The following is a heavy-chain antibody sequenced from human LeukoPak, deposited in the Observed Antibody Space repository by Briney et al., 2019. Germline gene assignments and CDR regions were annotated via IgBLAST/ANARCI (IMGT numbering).Heavy chain of an antibody. D-gene: IGHD3-9*01. J-gene: IGHJ6*03. V-gene: IGHV3-23*01. CDR3: AKQGRDWLRDYYYYMDV. CDR2: IGGRGGST. Sequence: GGSLRLSCAASGFTFDDYGMSWVRQAPGKGLEWVSTIGGRGGSTYYADSVKGRFTISRDNSKNTLYLQMNSLRAEDTAVYYCAKQGRDWLRDYYYYMDVWGKGTTVTISS. CDR1: GFTFDDYG.